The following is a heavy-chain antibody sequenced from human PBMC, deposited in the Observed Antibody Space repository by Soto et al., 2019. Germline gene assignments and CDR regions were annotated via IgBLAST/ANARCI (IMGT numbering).Heavy chain of an antibody. Sequence: SETLSLTCAVSGDSISGGGFSWNWIRQSPGKGLEWIGYIYPSGTSYYNPSLKSRVTISVDKSQNQFSLRLSSMAAADTAVYYCARGHYFGSGSTDWGHGTLVTVSS. J-gene: IGHJ4*01. V-gene: IGHV4-30-2*06. D-gene: IGHD3-10*01. CDR2: IYPSGTS. CDR1: GDSISGGGFS. CDR3: ARGHYFGSGSTD.